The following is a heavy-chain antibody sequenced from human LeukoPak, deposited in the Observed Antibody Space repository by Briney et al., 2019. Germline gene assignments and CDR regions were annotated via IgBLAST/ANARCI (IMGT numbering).Heavy chain of an antibody. V-gene: IGHV3-23*01. CDR2: ISNSGGNT. CDR1: GFTFSSYA. Sequence: GGSLRLSCAASGFTFSSYAMSWVRQAPGKGLEWVSAISNSGGNTYYADSVKGRFTISRDNSRNTLYLQMNSLRAEDTAVYYCAKDDGGSYYIYYYYMDVWGKGTTVTISS. J-gene: IGHJ6*03. CDR3: AKDDGGSYYIYYYYMDV. D-gene: IGHD1-26*01.